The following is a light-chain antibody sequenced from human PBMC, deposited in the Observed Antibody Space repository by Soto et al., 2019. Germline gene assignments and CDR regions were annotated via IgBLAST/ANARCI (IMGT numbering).Light chain of an antibody. CDR2: DVS. CDR1: SSDVDGYNY. CDR3: SSYTSSSTLDVV. V-gene: IGLV2-14*01. Sequence: QSALTQPASVSGSPGQSITISCTGTSSDVDGYNYVSWYQQHPGKAPKLMIYDVSNRPSGVSNRFSGSKSGNTASLTISGLHAEDEADYYCSSYTSSSTLDVVFGGGTQLTVL. J-gene: IGLJ2*01.